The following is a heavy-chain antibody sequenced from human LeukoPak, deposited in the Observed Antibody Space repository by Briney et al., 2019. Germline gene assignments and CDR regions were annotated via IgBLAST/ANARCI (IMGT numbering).Heavy chain of an antibody. J-gene: IGHJ3*02. V-gene: IGHV3-73*01. Sequence: GGSLRLSCAASGFTFSGSAMHWVRQASGKGLEWVGRIRSKANSYATAYAASVKGRFTISRDDSKNTAYLQMNSLKTEDTAVYYCTSSIAARPRSAFDIWGQGAMVTVSS. CDR3: TSSIAARPRSAFDI. CDR2: IRSKANSYAT. CDR1: GFTFSGSA. D-gene: IGHD6-6*01.